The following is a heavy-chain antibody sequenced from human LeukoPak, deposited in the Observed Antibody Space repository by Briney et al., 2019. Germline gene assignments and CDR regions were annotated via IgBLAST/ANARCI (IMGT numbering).Heavy chain of an antibody. CDR1: GFTFSSYE. Sequence: PGGSLRLSCAASGFTFSSYEMNWVRQAPGKGLEWVSYVSSSGSTIYYADSVKGRFTISRDNAKNSLYLQMNSLRAEDTAVYYCARDRTAMVTSAYLLWGQGTLVTVSS. D-gene: IGHD5-18*01. J-gene: IGHJ4*02. CDR3: ARDRTAMVTSAYLL. CDR2: VSSSGSTI. V-gene: IGHV3-48*03.